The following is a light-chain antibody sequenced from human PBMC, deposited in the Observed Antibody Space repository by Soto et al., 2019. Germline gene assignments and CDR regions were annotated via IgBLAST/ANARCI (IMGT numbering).Light chain of an antibody. CDR1: QGIGND. V-gene: IGKV1-17*01. Sequence: DIQMTQSPSSLSASLGDRVTITCRASQGIGNDLGWYQQKPGKAPKRLIYAASSLQSGVPSRFSGSGSGTEFTLTISSLQPEDFAAYYCLQHNTYPLTFGQGTKVEIK. CDR2: AAS. J-gene: IGKJ1*01. CDR3: LQHNTYPLT.